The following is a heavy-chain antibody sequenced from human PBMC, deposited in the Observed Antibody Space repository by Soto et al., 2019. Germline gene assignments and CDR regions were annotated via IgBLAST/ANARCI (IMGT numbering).Heavy chain of an antibody. CDR3: ARDGDYGDYWVY. CDR1: GYTFPTYG. D-gene: IGHD4-17*01. Sequence: QVLLVQSGGEVKKPGASVKVSCMASGYTFPTYGITWLRQAPGQGLEWMGWINAFNDRTHYAQNLQDRLTMTTDLSTRTAYLELRSLTSDDTAVYYCARDGDYGDYWVYWGQGTLVTVSS. J-gene: IGHJ4*02. CDR2: INAFNDRT. V-gene: IGHV1-18*01.